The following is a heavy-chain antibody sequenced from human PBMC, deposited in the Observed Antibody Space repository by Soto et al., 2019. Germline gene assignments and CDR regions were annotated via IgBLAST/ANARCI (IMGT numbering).Heavy chain of an antibody. D-gene: IGHD3-3*01. CDR1: GFTFSSYS. Sequence: WGSLRLSCAASGFTFSSYSMNWVRQAPGKGLEWVSSISSSSSYIYYAASVKGRFTISRDNAKNSLYLQMNSLRAEDTAVYYCASTIFGVELKKHYYYGMDVWGQGTTVTVSS. CDR3: ASTIFGVELKKHYYYGMDV. V-gene: IGHV3-21*01. J-gene: IGHJ6*02. CDR2: ISSSSSYI.